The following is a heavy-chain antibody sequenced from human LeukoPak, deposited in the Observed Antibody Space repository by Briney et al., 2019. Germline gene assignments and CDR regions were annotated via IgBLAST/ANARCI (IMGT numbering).Heavy chain of an antibody. CDR2: INPSSGGT. CDR3: ARDPRGGDGYNSYYFDY. Sequence: EASVKVSCKASGYTFTGYYMHWVRQAPGQGLEWMGWINPSSGGTNYAQKFQGRVTMTRDTSISTAYMELSRLRSDDTAVYYCARDPRGGDGYNSYYFDYWGQGTLVTVSS. D-gene: IGHD5-24*01. J-gene: IGHJ4*02. V-gene: IGHV1-2*02. CDR1: GYTFTGYY.